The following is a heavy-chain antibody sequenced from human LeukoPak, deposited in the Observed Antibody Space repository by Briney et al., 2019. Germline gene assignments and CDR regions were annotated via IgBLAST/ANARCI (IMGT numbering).Heavy chain of an antibody. Sequence: ASVKVSCKASGGTFSSYAISWVRQAPGQGLEWMGGIIPIFGTANYAQKFQGRVTITADESTSTAYMELSSLRSEDTAVYYCARAGYYQGDYYYYGVDVWGQGTTVTVSS. CDR1: GGTFSSYA. V-gene: IGHV1-69*13. D-gene: IGHD3-9*01. CDR2: IIPIFGTA. J-gene: IGHJ6*02. CDR3: ARAGYYQGDYYYYGVDV.